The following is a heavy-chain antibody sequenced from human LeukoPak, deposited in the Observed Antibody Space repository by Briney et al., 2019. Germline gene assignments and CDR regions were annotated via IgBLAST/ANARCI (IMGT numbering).Heavy chain of an antibody. V-gene: IGHV3-30*03. Sequence: GGSLRLSCAVSGFIFSTYAMSWVRQAPGKGLEWVAIISNDGSRKYYAHSVEGRFTISRDNSKNTLYLQMDSLRAEDTAVYYCARDRAWNYFDYWGQGTLVTVSS. CDR3: ARDRAWNYFDY. D-gene: IGHD3-3*01. CDR1: GFIFSTYA. CDR2: ISNDGSRK. J-gene: IGHJ4*02.